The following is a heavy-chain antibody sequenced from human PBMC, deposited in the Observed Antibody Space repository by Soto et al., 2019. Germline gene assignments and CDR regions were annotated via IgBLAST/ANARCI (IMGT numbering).Heavy chain of an antibody. CDR1: GFTVSTKY. D-gene: IGHD3-16*01. J-gene: IGHJ4*02. CDR3: ARDPWAADY. V-gene: IGHV3-66*01. Sequence: GGSLRLSCAASGFTVSTKYMSWVRQAPGKGLEWVSVIYSGGSTFYADSVRGRFTIPRDNSKNTVNLQMNSLRAEDTAVYYCARDPWAADYWGQGTLVTSPQ. CDR2: IYSGGST.